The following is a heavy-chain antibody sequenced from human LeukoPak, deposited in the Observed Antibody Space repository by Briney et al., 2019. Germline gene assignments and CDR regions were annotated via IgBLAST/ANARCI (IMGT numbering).Heavy chain of an antibody. CDR1: GSISSYS. J-gene: IGHJ5*02. CDR2: IYYSGNT. CDR3: ARVFTPYSGNYYYFDP. Sequence: PSETLSLTCTVSGSISSYSWSWIRQPPGKGLEWIGYIYYSGNTDYNPSLTSRVTMSVDTSKNQFSLRLSSVTAADTAVYYCARVFTPYSGNYYYFDPWGQGTLVTVSS. V-gene: IGHV4-59*12. D-gene: IGHD1-26*01.